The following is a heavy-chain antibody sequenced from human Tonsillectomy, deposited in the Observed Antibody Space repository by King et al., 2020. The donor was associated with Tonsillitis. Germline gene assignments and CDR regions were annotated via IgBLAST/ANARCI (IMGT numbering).Heavy chain of an antibody. Sequence: VQLVESGGGLVKPGGSLRLSCAASGFTFNYYTMNWVRQAPGKGLEWVSSISSSGSFLYYADSVKGRFTISRDNAKNSLYLQMNSLRAGDTVVYYCARVGGHPDAVDIWGQGTMVTVSS. V-gene: IGHV3-21*01. CDR1: GFTFNYYT. CDR2: ISSSGSFL. D-gene: IGHD3-10*01. CDR3: ARVGGHPDAVDI. J-gene: IGHJ3*02.